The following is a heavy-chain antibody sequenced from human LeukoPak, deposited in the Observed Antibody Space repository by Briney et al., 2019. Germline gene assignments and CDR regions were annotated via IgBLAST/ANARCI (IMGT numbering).Heavy chain of an antibody. CDR3: SINWNGDR. D-gene: IGHD1-1*01. CDR1: GFSFSKHG. J-gene: IGHJ5*02. V-gene: IGHV3-21*04. CDR2: ISSSGTYI. Sequence: GGSLRLSCEGSGFSFSKHGLNWVRQAPGKGLEWVSSISSSGTYIYYADSLKGRFTISRDNSKNALYLQMNSLRADDTAVYYCSINWNGDRWGQGTLVIVSS.